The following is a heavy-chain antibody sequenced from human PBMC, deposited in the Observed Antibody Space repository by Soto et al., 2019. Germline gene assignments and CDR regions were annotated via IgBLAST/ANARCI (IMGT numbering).Heavy chain of an antibody. Sequence: EVQLLESGGGLVQPGRSLRLSCTASGFTFSSHAMTWVRQAPGKGLEWVSGLSDSGDSIYYADSVKGRFTIYRDNSMNTLYLQMNTLRVEDTALYSCAKVSSSWYAGFFDLWGQGTLVTVSS. V-gene: IGHV3-23*01. CDR3: AKVSSSWYAGFFDL. CDR1: GFTFSSHA. J-gene: IGHJ4*02. CDR2: LSDSGDSI. D-gene: IGHD6-13*01.